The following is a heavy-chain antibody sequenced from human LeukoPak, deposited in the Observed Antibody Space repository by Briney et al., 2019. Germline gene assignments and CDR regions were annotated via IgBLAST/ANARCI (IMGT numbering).Heavy chain of an antibody. Sequence: GASVKVSCKASGGTFSCYAISWVRQAPGQGLEWMGRIIPIFGIANYAQKFQGRVTITADKSSSTAYMELSSLRSEDTAVYYCARDAYCSGGSCLPHAFDYWGQGTLVTVSS. CDR2: IIPIFGIA. CDR1: GGTFSCYA. V-gene: IGHV1-69*04. D-gene: IGHD2-15*01. CDR3: ARDAYCSGGSCLPHAFDY. J-gene: IGHJ4*02.